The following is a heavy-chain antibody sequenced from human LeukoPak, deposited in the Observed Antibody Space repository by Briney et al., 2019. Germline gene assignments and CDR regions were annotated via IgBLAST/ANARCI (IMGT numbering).Heavy chain of an antibody. Sequence: GGSLRLSCAASGFTVRSNYMSWVRQAPGKGLEWVSVIYSGGSTYYADSVKGRFTISRHNSKNTLYLQMNSLRAEDTAVYYCARGQEMATMNYWGQGTLVTVSS. CDR2: IYSGGST. J-gene: IGHJ4*02. CDR1: GFTVRSNY. D-gene: IGHD5-24*01. CDR3: ARGQEMATMNY. V-gene: IGHV3-53*04.